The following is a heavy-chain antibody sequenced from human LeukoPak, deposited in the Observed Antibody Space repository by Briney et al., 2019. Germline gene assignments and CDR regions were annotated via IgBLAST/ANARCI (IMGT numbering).Heavy chain of an antibody. CDR2: ISSSSYI. CDR1: GFTFSSYS. D-gene: IGHD6-13*01. Sequence: GGSLRLSYAASGFTFSSYSMNWVRQAPGKGLEWVSSISSSSYIYYADSVKGRFTISRDNAKNSLYLQMNSLRAEDTAVYYCARVGLAAAGTPLWGQGTLVTVSS. V-gene: IGHV3-21*01. CDR3: ARVGLAAAGTPL. J-gene: IGHJ4*02.